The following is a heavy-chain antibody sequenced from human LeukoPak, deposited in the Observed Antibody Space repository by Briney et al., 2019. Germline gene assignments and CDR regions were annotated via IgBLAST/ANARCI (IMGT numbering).Heavy chain of an antibody. CDR2: IYYSGST. D-gene: IGHD3-22*01. V-gene: IGHV4-39*07. J-gene: IGHJ4*02. CDR1: GGSISSSSYY. CDR3: ARVTNTLYDSSGYWGGDFDY. Sequence: SETLSLTCTVSGGSISSSSYYWGWIRQPPGKGLECIGSIYYSGSTYYNPSLKSRVTISVDTSKNQFSLKLSSVTAADTAVYYCARVTNTLYDSSGYWGGDFDYWGQGTLVTVSS.